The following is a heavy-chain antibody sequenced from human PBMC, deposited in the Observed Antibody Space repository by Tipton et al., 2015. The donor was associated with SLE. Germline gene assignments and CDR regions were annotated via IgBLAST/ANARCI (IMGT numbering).Heavy chain of an antibody. CDR3: AGEPDPYYDRSGSPSEEH. J-gene: IGHJ4*02. Sequence: TLSLTCSVSGGSISSYYWNWIRQPPGKGLEWIGEINHSGSTNYNPSLKSRVTISLDTSKNQFSLKLRSVTAADTAVYYCAGEPDPYYDRSGSPSEEHWGQGTLVTVSS. V-gene: IGHV4-34*01. D-gene: IGHD3-22*01. CDR2: INHSGST. CDR1: GGSISSYY.